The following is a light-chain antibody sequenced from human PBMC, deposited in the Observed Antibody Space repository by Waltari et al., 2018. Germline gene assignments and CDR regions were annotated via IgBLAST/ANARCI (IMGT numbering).Light chain of an antibody. CDR2: DAS. CDR1: QSLSSW. Sequence: DIQMTQSPSTLSASIGDRVTITCRASQSLSSWLAWYQQSPGTAPKLLVYDASTLQCGVPSRFSGSGSGTEFTLTISSLQPEDFATYYCQHYTRYSITFGQGTRLEIK. J-gene: IGKJ5*01. V-gene: IGKV1-5*01. CDR3: QHYTRYSIT.